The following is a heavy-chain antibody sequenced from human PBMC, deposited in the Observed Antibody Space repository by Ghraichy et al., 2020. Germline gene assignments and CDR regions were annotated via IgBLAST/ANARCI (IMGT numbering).Heavy chain of an antibody. Sequence: GALRLSYTASGFTFGDYAMSWFRQPPGKGLEWVGFISNKAYGGRTEYAAAVRGRFSISRDDSKSIAYLEMNNLKIEDTAMYYCSRDSYGSGKTADAFDIWDQGTMVTVSS. CDR3: SRDSYGSGKTADAFDI. V-gene: IGHV3-49*03. D-gene: IGHD2-15*01. CDR1: GFTFGDYA. J-gene: IGHJ3*02. CDR2: ISNKAYGGRT.